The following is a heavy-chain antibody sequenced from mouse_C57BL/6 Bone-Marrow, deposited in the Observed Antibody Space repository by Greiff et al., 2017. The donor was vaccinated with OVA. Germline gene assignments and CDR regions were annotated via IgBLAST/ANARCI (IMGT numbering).Heavy chain of an antibody. V-gene: IGHV1-72*01. CDR1: GYTFTSYW. Sequence: QVQLQQSGAELVKPGASVKLSCKASGYTFTSYWMHWVKQRPGRGLEWIGRIDPNSGGTKYNEKSKSKATLTVDKPSSTAYMQLSSLTSEDSAVYYCAKGGQLRLPEAMDYWGQGTSVTVSS. J-gene: IGHJ4*01. CDR3: AKGGQLRLPEAMDY. CDR2: IDPNSGGT. D-gene: IGHD3-2*02.